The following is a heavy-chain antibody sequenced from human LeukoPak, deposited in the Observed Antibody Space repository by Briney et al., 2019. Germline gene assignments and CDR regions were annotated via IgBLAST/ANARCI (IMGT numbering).Heavy chain of an antibody. D-gene: IGHD3-10*01. Sequence: ASVKVSCKASGYTFTGYYMHWVRQAPGQGLEWMGWINPNSGGTNYAQKFQGRVTITRDTSISTAYMELSRLTSDDTAVYYCARERFYASGSVYDRIDYWGQGTLVTVSS. J-gene: IGHJ4*02. CDR2: INPNSGGT. V-gene: IGHV1-2*02. CDR1: GYTFTGYY. CDR3: ARERFYASGSVYDRIDY.